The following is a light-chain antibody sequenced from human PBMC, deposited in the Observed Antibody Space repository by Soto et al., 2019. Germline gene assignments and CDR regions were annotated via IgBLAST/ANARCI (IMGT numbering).Light chain of an antibody. CDR2: EGT. Sequence: QSALTQPASVSGSPGQSITISCTGTSSDFGNYNLVSWYQRHPGKAPKLMIYEGTERPSGVSHRFSGSKSGNTASLTISGLQAEDEAVYYCCSYAGINTLVFGGGTKLTVL. V-gene: IGLV2-23*01. J-gene: IGLJ2*01. CDR3: CSYAGINTLV. CDR1: SSDFGNYNL.